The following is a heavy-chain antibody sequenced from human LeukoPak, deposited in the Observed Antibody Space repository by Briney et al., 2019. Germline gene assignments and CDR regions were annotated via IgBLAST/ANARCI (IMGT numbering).Heavy chain of an antibody. D-gene: IGHD3-10*01. V-gene: IGHV3-15*01. Sequence: GGSLRLSCAASGFIFSNAWISWVRQAPGKGLEWVGLIKGKTDGGTADYAAPVKGRFTISRDDSKNTLYLQVNSLKTEDTAVYYCTTRGKHLDYWGQGTLVTVSS. CDR3: TTRGKHLDY. CDR1: GFIFSNAW. CDR2: IKGKTDGGTA. J-gene: IGHJ4*02.